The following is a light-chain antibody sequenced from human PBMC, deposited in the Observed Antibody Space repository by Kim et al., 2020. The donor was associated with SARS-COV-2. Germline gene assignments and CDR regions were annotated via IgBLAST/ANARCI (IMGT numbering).Light chain of an antibody. Sequence: QSALTQPASVSGSPGQSITISCTGTSSDVGGYNHVSWYQQHPGKAPKLMIYDVSDRPSGVSNRFSGSKSGNTASLTISGLQAEDEADYYCSSYTYSSTLYVFGTGTKVTVL. CDR2: DVS. V-gene: IGLV2-14*03. J-gene: IGLJ1*01. CDR1: SSDVGGYNH. CDR3: SSYTYSSTLYV.